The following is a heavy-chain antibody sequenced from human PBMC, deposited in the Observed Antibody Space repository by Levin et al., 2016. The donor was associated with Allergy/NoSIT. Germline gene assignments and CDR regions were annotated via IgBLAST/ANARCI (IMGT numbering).Heavy chain of an antibody. V-gene: IGHV3-15*01. J-gene: IGHJ6*02. D-gene: IGHD3-9*01. CDR2: IKSKTDGGTT. Sequence: GGSLRLSCAASGFTFSNAWMSWVRQAPGKGLEWVGRIKSKTDGGTTDYAAPVKGRFTISRDDSKNTLYLQMNSLKTEDTAVYYCTTGSLYDILTGYYTGRGMDVWGQGTTVTVSS. CDR3: TTGSLYDILTGYYTGRGMDV. CDR1: GFTFSNAW.